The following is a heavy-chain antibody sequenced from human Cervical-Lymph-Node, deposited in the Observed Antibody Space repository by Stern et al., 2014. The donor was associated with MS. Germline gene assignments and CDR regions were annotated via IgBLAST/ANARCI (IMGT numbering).Heavy chain of an antibody. CDR3: TSGGVLAANSFDN. D-gene: IGHD2-15*01. J-gene: IGHJ4*02. CDR2: IRSKINNYAT. CDR1: GFIFSGSS. V-gene: IGHV3-73*02. Sequence: EVQLVESGGGLVQPGGSLKLSCAASGFIFSGSSMHWVRQASGEGLEWVGRIRSKINNYATAYAASVQGRFIISRDDSKNTAYLQMNSLKTEDTALYYCTSGGVLAANSFDNWGQGTLVTVSS.